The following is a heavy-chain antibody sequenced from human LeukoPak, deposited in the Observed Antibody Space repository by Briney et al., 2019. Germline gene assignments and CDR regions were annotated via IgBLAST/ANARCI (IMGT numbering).Heavy chain of an antibody. CDR1: GFTVSTNY. CDR2: IYAGAAA. D-gene: IGHD2-2*01. Sequence: PGVSVRLSCAASGFTVSTNYLSWVRQAPGKGLEWVSVIYAGAAAYYADYVKGRFTISRDTSTNTLILQMHSLGVEDTAVYYCARSTSGHFDSWGQGTLVTVPS. CDR3: ARSTSGHFDS. J-gene: IGHJ4*02. V-gene: IGHV3-53*01.